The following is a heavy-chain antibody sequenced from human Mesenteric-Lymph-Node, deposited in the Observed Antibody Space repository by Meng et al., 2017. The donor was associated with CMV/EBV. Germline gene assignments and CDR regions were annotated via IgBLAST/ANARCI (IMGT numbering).Heavy chain of an antibody. J-gene: IGHJ5*02. D-gene: IGHD6-6*01. V-gene: IGHV1-69*10. CDR1: GYTFTGDY. CDR3: ARGRIGSSSAWFDP. Sequence: SVKVSCKASGYTFTGDYMHWVRQAPGQGLEWMGGIIPILGIANYAQKFQGRVTITADKSTSTAYMELSSLRSEDTAVYYCARGRIGSSSAWFDPWGQGTLVTVSS. CDR2: IIPILGIA.